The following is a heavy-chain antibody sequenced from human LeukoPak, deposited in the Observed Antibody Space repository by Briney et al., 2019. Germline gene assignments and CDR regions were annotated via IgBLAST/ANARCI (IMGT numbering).Heavy chain of an antibody. CDR3: ARVYGSGTYLFDY. V-gene: IGHV3-11*01. CDR2: ISSSGSTI. CDR1: GFMLSGSA. Sequence: GGSLRLSCAASGFMLSGSAMNWIRQAPGKGLEWVSYISSSGSTIYYTDSVKGRFTISRDNAKNSLYLQMSSLRAEDTAVYYCARVYGSGTYLFDYWGQGTLVTVSS. J-gene: IGHJ4*02. D-gene: IGHD3-10*01.